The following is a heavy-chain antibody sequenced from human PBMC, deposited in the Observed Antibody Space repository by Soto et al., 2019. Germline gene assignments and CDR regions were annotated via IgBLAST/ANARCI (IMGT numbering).Heavy chain of an antibody. Sequence: EVQLLESGGGLVQPGGSLRLSCAASGFTFRSYGMRWVRQAPGKGLEWVTSIGGSGGDTYYADSVKGRFTISRDNSKNTLYLQLNSLRAEDTAVYYCAKLLHITYSWGQGTLVTVSS. CDR2: IGGSGGDT. CDR3: AKLLHITYS. V-gene: IGHV3-23*01. J-gene: IGHJ4*02. CDR1: GFTFRSYG.